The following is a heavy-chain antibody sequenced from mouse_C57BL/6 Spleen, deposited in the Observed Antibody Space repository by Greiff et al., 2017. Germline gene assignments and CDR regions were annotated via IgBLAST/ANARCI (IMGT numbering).Heavy chain of an antibody. CDR3: TRDEDYGSSHWYFDV. CDR1: GFTFSSYA. V-gene: IGHV5-9-1*02. Sequence: EVKVVESGEGLVKPGGSLKLSCAASGFTFSSYAMSWVRQTPEKRLEWVAYISSGGDYIYYADTVKGRFTISRDNARNTLYLQMSSLKSEDTAMYYCTRDEDYGSSHWYFDVWGTGTTVTVSS. CDR2: ISSGGDYI. J-gene: IGHJ1*03. D-gene: IGHD1-1*01.